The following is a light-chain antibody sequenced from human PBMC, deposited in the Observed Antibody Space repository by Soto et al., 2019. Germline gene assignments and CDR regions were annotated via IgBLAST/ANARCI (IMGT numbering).Light chain of an antibody. J-gene: IGLJ2*01. Sequence: QSALTQPPSASGSPGQSVTISCTGTSSDVGGYNYVSWYQQHPGKAPKLMMYEVSKRPSGVPDRFSGSKSGNTASLTVSGLQAEDEADYYCSSYAGSNNFVFGGGIKLTVL. CDR1: SSDVGGYNY. CDR3: SSYAGSNNFV. V-gene: IGLV2-8*01. CDR2: EVS.